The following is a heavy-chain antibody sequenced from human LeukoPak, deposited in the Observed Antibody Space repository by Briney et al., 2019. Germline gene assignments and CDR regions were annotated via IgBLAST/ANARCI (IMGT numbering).Heavy chain of an antibody. D-gene: IGHD2-21*02. Sequence: ASVKVSCKASLYTFTSYDINWVRQAPGQGLEWMGWMNPNSGNTGYAQKFQGRVTMTRNTSISTAYMELSNLRSEDTAVYYCARGRGKAYCGGDCYPDYWGQGTRVTVSS. CDR2: MNPNSGNT. CDR3: ARGRGKAYCGGDCYPDY. V-gene: IGHV1-8*01. J-gene: IGHJ4*02. CDR1: LYTFTSYD.